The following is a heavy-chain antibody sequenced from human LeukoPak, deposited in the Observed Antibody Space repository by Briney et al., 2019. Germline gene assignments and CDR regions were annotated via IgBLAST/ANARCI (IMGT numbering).Heavy chain of an antibody. V-gene: IGHV4-30-4*01. J-gene: IGHJ5*02. D-gene: IGHD3-10*01. Sequence: YYSGSTYYNPSLKSRVTISVDTSKNQFSLKLSSVTAADTAVYYCAREGYYGSGSYSVRFDPWGQGTLVTVSS. CDR3: AREGYYGSGSYSVRFDP. CDR2: YYSGST.